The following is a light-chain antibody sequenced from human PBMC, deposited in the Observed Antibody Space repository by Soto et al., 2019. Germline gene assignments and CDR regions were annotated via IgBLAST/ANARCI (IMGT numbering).Light chain of an antibody. CDR2: DAS. J-gene: IGKJ4*01. CDR1: QSVSTF. Sequence: PGERAILSCRASQSVSTFFAWYQLKPGQAPRLLIYDASKRATGIPARFSGSGSGTDFTLTISSLEPEDFAVYYCQHRLNWPLTFGGGTTVELK. CDR3: QHRLNWPLT. V-gene: IGKV3-11*01.